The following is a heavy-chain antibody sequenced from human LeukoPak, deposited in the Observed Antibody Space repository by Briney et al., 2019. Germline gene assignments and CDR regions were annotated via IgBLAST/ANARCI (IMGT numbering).Heavy chain of an antibody. D-gene: IGHD3-22*01. V-gene: IGHV1-2*06. J-gene: IGHJ4*02. CDR3: ARVGYYESSGYYEY. CDR2: INPNSGGT. CDR1: GYTLTDYY. Sequence: ASVKVSCKASGYTLTDYYMHWVRQVPGQGLDWMGRINPNSGGTNYAQKFQGRVTMTRDTSISTVYMELSRLRSDDTAVYYCARVGYYESSGYYEYWGQGTLVTVSS.